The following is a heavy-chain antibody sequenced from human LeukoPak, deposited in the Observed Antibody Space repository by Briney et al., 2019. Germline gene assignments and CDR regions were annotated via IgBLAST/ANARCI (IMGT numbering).Heavy chain of an antibody. CDR3: AKDEGSGFGELSNGGAFDI. Sequence: PGGSLRLSSAAVGSTASTNYMSWVRQAQGKGPEWISVIYRRGDTYYEDSVKGRFTISRDNSKNTLYLQMNRLRVEDTAVYYCAKDEGSGFGELSNGGAFDIWGQGTMVTVSS. CDR2: IYRRGDT. CDR1: GSTASTNY. D-gene: IGHD3-10*01. V-gene: IGHV3-66*01. J-gene: IGHJ3*02.